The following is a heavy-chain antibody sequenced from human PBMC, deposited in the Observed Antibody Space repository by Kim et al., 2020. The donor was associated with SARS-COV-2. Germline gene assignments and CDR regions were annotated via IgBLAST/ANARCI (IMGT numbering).Heavy chain of an antibody. V-gene: IGHV3-9*01. CDR3: AKEVVGAFDY. D-gene: IGHD1-26*01. J-gene: IGHJ4*02. Sequence: SIGYADSVKARFTISRDNAKNSLYLQMNSLRAEDTALYYCAKEVVGAFDYWGQGTLVTVSS. CDR2: SI.